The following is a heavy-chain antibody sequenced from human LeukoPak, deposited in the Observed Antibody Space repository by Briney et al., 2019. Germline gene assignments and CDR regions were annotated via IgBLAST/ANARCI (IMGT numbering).Heavy chain of an antibody. V-gene: IGHV1-69*06. CDR1: VGTFSSYA. CDR3: ARGDYDILTGYYNPRVY. D-gene: IGHD3-9*01. J-gene: IGHJ4*02. CDR2: IIPIFGTA. Sequence: GASVKVSCKASVGTFSSYAISWVRQAPGQGLEWMGGIIPIFGTANYAQKFQGRVTITADKSTSTAYMELSSLRSEDTAVYYCARGDYDILTGYYNPRVYWGQGTLVTVSS.